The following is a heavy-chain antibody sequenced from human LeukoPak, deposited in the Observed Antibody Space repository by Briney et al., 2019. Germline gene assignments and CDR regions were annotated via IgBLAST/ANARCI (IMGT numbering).Heavy chain of an antibody. CDR3: ARDGYDILTGYSDY. CDR2: INPNSGGT. J-gene: IGHJ4*02. V-gene: IGHV1-2*02. D-gene: IGHD3-9*01. Sequence: ASVKVSCKASGYTFTGYYMHWVRQAPGQGLEWMGWINPNSGGTNYAQKLQGRVTMTTDTSTSTAYMELSSLRSEDTAVYYCARDGYDILTGYSDYWGQGTPVTVSS. CDR1: GYTFTGYY.